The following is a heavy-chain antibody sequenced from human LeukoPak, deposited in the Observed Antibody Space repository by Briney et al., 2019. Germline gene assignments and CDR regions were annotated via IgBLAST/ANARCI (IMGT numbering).Heavy chain of an antibody. J-gene: IGHJ6*02. V-gene: IGHV1-2*02. CDR3: ARDGAPLWFGESYYGMDV. Sequence: GASVTVSCTASGYTFTGYYMHWVRQAPGQGLEWMGWINPNSGGTNYAQKFQGRVTMTRDTSISTAYMELSRLRSDDTAVYYCARDGAPLWFGESYYGMDVWGQGTTVTVSS. D-gene: IGHD3-10*01. CDR1: GYTFTGYY. CDR2: INPNSGGT.